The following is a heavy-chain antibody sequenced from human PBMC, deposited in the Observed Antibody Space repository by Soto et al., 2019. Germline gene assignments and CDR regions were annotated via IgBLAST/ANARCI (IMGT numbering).Heavy chain of an antibody. CDR1: GFSFSTW. CDR2: INSDGSSI. V-gene: IGHV3-74*01. J-gene: IGHJ4*02. CDR3: TRGASGYGNFDY. D-gene: IGHD5-12*01. Sequence: EVQLVESGGGVVQPGGSLRLSCAASGFSFSTWMHWVRQAPGKGLEWLSRINSDGSSISYADSVKGRFTVSRDNAKNTLYLQINGLTAEDAAVYYCTRGASGYGNFDYWGQGVLLTVSS.